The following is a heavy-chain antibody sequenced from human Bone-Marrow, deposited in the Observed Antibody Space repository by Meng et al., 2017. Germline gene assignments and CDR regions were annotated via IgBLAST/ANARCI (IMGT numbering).Heavy chain of an antibody. V-gene: IGHV3-30*11. CDR2: ISYDGSNK. CDR1: GFTFSSYA. CDR3: ARAVLPDPDYYYGMDV. Sequence: SLKISCAASGFTFSSYAMHWVRQAPGKGLEWVAVISYDGSNKYYADSVKGRFTISRDNSKNTLYLQMNSLRAEDTAVYYCARAVLPDPDYYYGMDVWGQGTTVTVSS. J-gene: IGHJ6*02. D-gene: IGHD2-15*01.